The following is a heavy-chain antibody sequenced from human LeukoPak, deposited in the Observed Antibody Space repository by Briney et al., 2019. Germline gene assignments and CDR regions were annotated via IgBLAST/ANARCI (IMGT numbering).Heavy chain of an antibody. J-gene: IGHJ5*02. D-gene: IGHD6-13*01. V-gene: IGHV1-18*01. CDR2: ISAYNGNT. CDR1: GYTFTSYG. CDR3: AATSIAAARDWFDP. Sequence: GASVKVSCKASGYTFTSYGISWVRRAPGQGLEWMGWISAYNGNTNYAQKLQGRVTMTTDTSTSTAYMELRSLRSDDTAVYYCAATSIAAARDWFDPWGQGTLVTVSS.